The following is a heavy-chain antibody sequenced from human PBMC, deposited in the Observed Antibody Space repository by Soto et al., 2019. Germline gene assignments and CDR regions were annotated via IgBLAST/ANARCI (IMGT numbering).Heavy chain of an antibody. CDR2: ISSSSSYT. D-gene: IGHD4-4*01. V-gene: IGHV3-11*06. Sequence: GGSLRLSCAASGFTFSDYYMSWIRQAPGKGLEWVSYISSSSSYTNYADSVKGRFTISRDNAKNSLYLQMNSLRAEDTAVYYCASLEMTTVTSNSDYWGQGTLVTVSS. CDR3: ASLEMTTVTSNSDY. J-gene: IGHJ4*02. CDR1: GFTFSDYY.